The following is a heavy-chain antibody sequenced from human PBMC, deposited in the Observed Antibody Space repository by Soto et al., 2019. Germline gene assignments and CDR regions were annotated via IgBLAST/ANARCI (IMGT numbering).Heavy chain of an antibody. J-gene: IGHJ6*02. CDR1: GCTFSSYA. CDR3: ARGEDSSSYYYGMDV. Sequence: XGSLRLSCSASGCTFSSYALHWVRQAPGKGLEWVAVISYDGSNKYYADSVKGRFTLSRDNSKNKLYLQMNSLRAEDTAVYYCARGEDSSSYYYGMDVWRQGNTVTVSS. CDR2: ISYDGSNK. D-gene: IGHD6-6*01. V-gene: IGHV3-30-3*01.